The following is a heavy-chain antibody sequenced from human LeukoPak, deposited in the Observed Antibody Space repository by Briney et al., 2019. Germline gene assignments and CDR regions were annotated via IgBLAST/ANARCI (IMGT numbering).Heavy chain of an antibody. Sequence: GRSLRLSCAASGFTFSSYAMHWVRQAPGKGLEWVAVISYDGSNKYYADSVKGRFTISRDNSKNTLYLQMNSLRAEDTAVYYCARHTPYSSSSDAFDIWGQGTMVTVSS. CDR1: GFTFSSYA. CDR3: ARHTPYSSSSDAFDI. V-gene: IGHV3-30-3*01. D-gene: IGHD6-6*01. J-gene: IGHJ3*02. CDR2: ISYDGSNK.